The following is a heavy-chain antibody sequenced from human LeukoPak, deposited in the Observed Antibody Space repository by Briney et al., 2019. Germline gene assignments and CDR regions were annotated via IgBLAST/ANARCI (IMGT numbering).Heavy chain of an antibody. CDR3: ARDLLGYCSGGSCSD. CDR2: IDQSGST. D-gene: IGHD2-15*01. Sequence: SETLSLTCAVSGGSISSSNGWSGVRQPPGKGLDWIGEIDQSGSTNYNPSLKSRVTISVDKSKNQFSLKLSSVAATDTAVYYCARDLLGYCSGGSCSDWGQGTLVTVSS. J-gene: IGHJ4*02. CDR1: GGSISSSNG. V-gene: IGHV4-4*02.